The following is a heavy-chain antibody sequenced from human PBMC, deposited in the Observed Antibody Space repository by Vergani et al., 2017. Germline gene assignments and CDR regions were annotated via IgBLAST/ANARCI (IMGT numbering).Heavy chain of an antibody. CDR1: GYTFTSYG. CDR3: ARGQYYYGSGSPPRRPFFDY. CDR2: ISAYNGNT. Sequence: QVQLVQSGAEVKKPGASVKVSCKASGYTFTSYGISWVRQAPGQGLEWMGWISAYNGNTNYAQKFQGRVTMTRDTSISTAYMELSRLRSDDTAVYYCARGQYYYGSGSPPRRPFFDYWGQGTLVTVSS. D-gene: IGHD3-10*01. V-gene: IGHV1-18*01. J-gene: IGHJ4*02.